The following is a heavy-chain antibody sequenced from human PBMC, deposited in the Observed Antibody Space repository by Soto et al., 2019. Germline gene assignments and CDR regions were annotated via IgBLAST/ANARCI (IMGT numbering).Heavy chain of an antibody. CDR1: GYSFTSDN. CDR3: ARGQDYFDTSGYNDY. Sequence: QVKLVQSGSEVKKPGASVRVSCEASGYSFTSDNINWVRQAPGQGLEWVGYMNPYNGRSGYGQKFQGRVILTRDTSINTAYMELTNLRSEDTAVYYCARGQDYFDTSGYNDYWGRGTLITVSS. J-gene: IGHJ4*02. CDR2: MNPYNGRS. V-gene: IGHV1-8*01. D-gene: IGHD3-22*01.